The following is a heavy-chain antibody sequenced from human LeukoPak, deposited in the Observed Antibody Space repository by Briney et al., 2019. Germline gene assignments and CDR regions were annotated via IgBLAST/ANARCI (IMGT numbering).Heavy chain of an antibody. CDR3: ARGGNYYGSSGWFDP. Sequence: GRSLRLSCAASGFTFSSYGMHWVRQAPGKGLEWVAVIWYDGSNEYYADSVKGRFTISRDNSKNTLYLQMNSLRAEDTAVYYCARGGNYYGSSGWFDPWGQGTLVTVSS. CDR2: IWYDGSNE. D-gene: IGHD3-10*01. CDR1: GFTFSSYG. J-gene: IGHJ5*02. V-gene: IGHV3-33*01.